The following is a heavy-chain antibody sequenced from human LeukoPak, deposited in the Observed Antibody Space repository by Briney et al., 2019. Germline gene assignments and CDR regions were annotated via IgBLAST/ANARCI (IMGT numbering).Heavy chain of an antibody. CDR3: ASKVTTGY. D-gene: IGHD4-17*01. J-gene: IGHJ4*02. Sequence: GGSLRLCCVISGLTVSSTYMSWVRQAPGKGLEWVAVIYSGGTTNYADSVKDRFIVYRDSSKNTLYLQMNSLRAEDTAVYYCASKVTTGYWGQGTLVTVSS. CDR2: IYSGGTT. CDR1: GLTVSSTY. V-gene: IGHV3-66*01.